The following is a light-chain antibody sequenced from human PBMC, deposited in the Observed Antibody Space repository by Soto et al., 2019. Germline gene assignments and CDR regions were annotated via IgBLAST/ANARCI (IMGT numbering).Light chain of an antibody. J-gene: IGLJ1*01. CDR3: SSYTSSSILYV. CDR2: DVS. V-gene: IGLV2-14*01. Sequence: QSVLTQPASVSGSPGQSITIFCTGTSSDVGGYNYVSWYQQHPGKAPKLMIYDVSNRPSGVSNRFSGSKSGNTASLTISGLQSEDEADYYCSSYTSSSILYVFGTGTKLTVL. CDR1: SSDVGGYNY.